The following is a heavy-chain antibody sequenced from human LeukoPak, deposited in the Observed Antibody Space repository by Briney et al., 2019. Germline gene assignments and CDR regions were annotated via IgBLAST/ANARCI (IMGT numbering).Heavy chain of an antibody. Sequence: GGSLRLSCAASGFTFSSYGMSWVRQAPGKGLEWVSAISGSGGSTYYADSVKGRFTISRDNSKNTLYLQMNSLRAEDTALYYCARVRNYGSYIFAGYFDYWGQGTLVTVSS. CDR1: GFTFSSYG. CDR2: ISGSGGST. V-gene: IGHV3-23*01. J-gene: IGHJ4*02. CDR3: ARVRNYGSYIFAGYFDY. D-gene: IGHD1-26*01.